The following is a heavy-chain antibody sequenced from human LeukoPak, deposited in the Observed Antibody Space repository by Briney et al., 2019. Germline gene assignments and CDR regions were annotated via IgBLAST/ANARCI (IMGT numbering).Heavy chain of an antibody. Sequence: ASVKVSCKASGYTFTSCGISWVRQAPGQGLEWMGWISAYNGNTNYAQKLQGRVTMTTDTSTSTAYMELRSLRSDDTAVYYCARDKLKGSSGWYDYWGQGTLVTVSS. CDR3: ARDKLKGSSGWYDY. CDR1: GYTFTSCG. CDR2: ISAYNGNT. J-gene: IGHJ4*02. V-gene: IGHV1-18*04. D-gene: IGHD6-19*01.